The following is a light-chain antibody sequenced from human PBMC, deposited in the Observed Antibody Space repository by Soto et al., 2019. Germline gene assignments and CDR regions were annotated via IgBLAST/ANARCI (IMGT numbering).Light chain of an antibody. CDR2: AAS. CDR1: QNVGNN. Sequence: VLTQSPATLSLSPGEIATLSCRASQNVGNNLAWYQQKSGQAPSLLIYAASDRATGVPARFSGRMSGTDFTLTISILEPEHFATYFFQQRSRWPRGTFGRGTKLE. CDR3: QQRSRWPRGT. J-gene: IGKJ2*02. V-gene: IGKV3-11*01.